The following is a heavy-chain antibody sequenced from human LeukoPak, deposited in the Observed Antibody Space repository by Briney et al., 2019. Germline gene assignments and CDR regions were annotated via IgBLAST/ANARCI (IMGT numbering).Heavy chain of an antibody. CDR2: IRYDGSNK. V-gene: IGHV3-30*02. CDR3: AKEHCSGGSCYSHIDY. Sequence: GGSLRLSCAASGFTFSYYGMHWVRQAPGKGLEWVAFIRYDGSNKYYVDSVKGRFTISRDNSKNTLYLQMNSLRTEDTAVYYCAKEHCSGGSCYSHIDYWGQGTLATVSS. J-gene: IGHJ4*02. CDR1: GFTFSYYG. D-gene: IGHD2-15*01.